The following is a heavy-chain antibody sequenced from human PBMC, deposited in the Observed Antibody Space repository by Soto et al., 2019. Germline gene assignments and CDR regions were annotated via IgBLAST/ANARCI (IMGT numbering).Heavy chain of an antibody. Sequence: QVQLVQSGAEVRKPGSSVKVSCKAFGGSINNYALTWVRQAPGQGLEWMGGIIPIYGTANYAQKLRVRVTLTADEDTSTAYMELSSLRYEDTAVYYCARGSVSDYGDFGGLYDSWGQGTLVTVSS. CDR1: GGSINNYA. V-gene: IGHV1-69*01. CDR2: IIPIYGTA. D-gene: IGHD4-17*01. CDR3: ARGSVSDYGDFGGLYDS. J-gene: IGHJ4*02.